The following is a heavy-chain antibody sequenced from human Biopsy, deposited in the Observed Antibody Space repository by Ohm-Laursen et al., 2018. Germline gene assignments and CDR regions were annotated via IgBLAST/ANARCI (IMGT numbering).Heavy chain of an antibody. CDR2: TIPTFDTP. CDR3: AGGAAKGYPYDH. CDR1: GGTFTSYV. D-gene: IGHD6-13*01. V-gene: IGHV1-69*06. Sequence: GASVKVSCKTSGGTFTSYVITWVRQAPGQGLEWMGRTIPTFDTPTYAPDFQGRVTFTADKSTGTATLDLRSLTSEDTAVYYCAGGAAKGYPYDHWGQGTLVTVSS. J-gene: IGHJ5*02.